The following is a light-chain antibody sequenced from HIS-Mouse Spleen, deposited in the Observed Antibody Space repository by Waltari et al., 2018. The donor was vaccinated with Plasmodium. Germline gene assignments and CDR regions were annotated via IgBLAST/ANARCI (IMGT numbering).Light chain of an antibody. Sequence: DIQMTQPPSTLSASVGDRVTIPCRASQSISSWLDWYQQKPGKAPKLLIYKASSLESGVPSRFSGSGSGTEFTLTISSLQPDDFATYYCQQYNSYWTFGQGTKVEIK. CDR1: QSISSW. CDR3: QQYNSYWT. J-gene: IGKJ1*01. V-gene: IGKV1-5*03. CDR2: KAS.